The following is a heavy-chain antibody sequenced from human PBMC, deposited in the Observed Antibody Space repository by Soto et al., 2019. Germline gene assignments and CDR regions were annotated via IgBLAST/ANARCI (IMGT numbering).Heavy chain of an antibody. CDR1: GFSFSSFA. CDR2: ISDDGASI. D-gene: IGHD5-18*01. V-gene: IGHV3-48*03. CDR3: ARENSVQAWLHHFDH. Sequence: GSLRLSCEASGFSFSSFAMNWVRQAPGRGLEWVSYISDDGASIYYADSLKGRFTISRDNAKNSLSLQMNNLRAEDTAVYYCARENSVQAWLHHFDHWGLGTLVTVSS. J-gene: IGHJ4*02.